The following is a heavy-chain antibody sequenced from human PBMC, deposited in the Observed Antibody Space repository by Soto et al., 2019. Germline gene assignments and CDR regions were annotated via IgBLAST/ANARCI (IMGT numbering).Heavy chain of an antibody. CDR3: ARTYYYGSGSYSFEP. CDR1: GYTFTGYY. Sequence: ASVKVSCKASGYTFTGYYMHWVRQAPGQGLEWMGWINPNSGGTNYAQKFQGWVTMTRDTSISTAYMELSRLRSDDTAVYYCARTYYYGSGSYSFEPWGQGTLVTVSS. V-gene: IGHV1-2*04. D-gene: IGHD3-10*01. CDR2: INPNSGGT. J-gene: IGHJ5*02.